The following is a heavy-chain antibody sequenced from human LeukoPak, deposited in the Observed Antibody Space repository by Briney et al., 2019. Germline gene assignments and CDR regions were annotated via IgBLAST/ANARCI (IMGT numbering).Heavy chain of an antibody. CDR3: ARQRYSWNHAGY. J-gene: IGHJ4*02. CDR2: RYYSGST. CDR1: GGSISNTNYY. D-gene: IGHD1-14*01. V-gene: IGHV4-39*01. Sequence: PSETLSLTCTVSGGSISNTNYYWGWIRQPPGKGLEWIGSRYYSGSTYYNPSLKSRVTISVDTSKNQFSLRLNSVTAADTAVYYCARQRYSWNHAGYWGQGTLVTVSS.